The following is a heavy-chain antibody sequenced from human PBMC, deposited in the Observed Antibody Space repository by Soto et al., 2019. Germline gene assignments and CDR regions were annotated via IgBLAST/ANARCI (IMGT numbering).Heavy chain of an antibody. Sequence: SVKVSCKASGGTFSSYAISWVRQAPGQGLEWMGGIIPIFGTANYAQKFQGRVTITADESTSTAYMELSSLRSEDTAVYYCARGAYYDSSVGGAFDIWGQGTMVTVSS. V-gene: IGHV1-69*13. J-gene: IGHJ3*02. D-gene: IGHD3-22*01. CDR1: GGTFSSYA. CDR2: IIPIFGTA. CDR3: ARGAYYDSSVGGAFDI.